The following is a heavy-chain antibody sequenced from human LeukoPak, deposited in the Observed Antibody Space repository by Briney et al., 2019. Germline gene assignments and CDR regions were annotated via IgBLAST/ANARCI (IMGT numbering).Heavy chain of an antibody. Sequence: SVKVSCKASGGTFSSYAISWVRQAPGQGLELMGGIIPSFGTANYAQKFQGRVTITADKSTSTAYLELSSLRSEDTAVYYCARVRKDTAMVFDYWGQGTLVTVSS. CDR3: ARVRKDTAMVFDY. CDR2: IIPSFGTA. D-gene: IGHD5-18*01. CDR1: GGTFSSYA. V-gene: IGHV1-69*06. J-gene: IGHJ4*02.